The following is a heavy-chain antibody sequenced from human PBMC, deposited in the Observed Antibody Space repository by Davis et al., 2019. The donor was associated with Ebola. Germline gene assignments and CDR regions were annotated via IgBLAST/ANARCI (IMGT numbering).Heavy chain of an antibody. CDR3: ARGEIATVIYYYYGMDV. V-gene: IGHV4-59*11. J-gene: IGHJ6*02. Sequence: MPSETLSLTCTVSGGSISSHYWSWIRQSPGKGLEWIGYMYYSGSTNYNPSLKSRVTISVDTSKNQFSLKLSSVTAADTAVYYCARGEIATVIYYYYGMDVWGQGTTVTVSS. CDR2: MYYSGST. D-gene: IGHD4-11*01. CDR1: GGSISSHY.